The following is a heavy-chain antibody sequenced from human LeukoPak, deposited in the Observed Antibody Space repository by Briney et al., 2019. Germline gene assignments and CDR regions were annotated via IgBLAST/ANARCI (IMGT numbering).Heavy chain of an antibody. V-gene: IGHV1-46*01. Sequence: GASVKVSCKSSGYTFTNYYMQWVRPAPGQGLEWMGIINPSGGSATYAQKFQGRVTMTRDTSTSTVYMELSSLRSEDTAVYYCARFNCGGDCYTDYWGQGTLVTVSS. D-gene: IGHD2-21*02. CDR3: ARFNCGGDCYTDY. J-gene: IGHJ4*02. CDR1: GYTFTNYY. CDR2: INPSGGSA.